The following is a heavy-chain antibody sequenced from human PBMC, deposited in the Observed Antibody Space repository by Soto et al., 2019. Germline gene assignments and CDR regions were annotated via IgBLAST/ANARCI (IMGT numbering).Heavy chain of an antibody. CDR1: GFTFSSYA. Sequence: EVQLLESGGGLVQPGGSLRLSCAASGFTFSSYAMSWVRQAPGKALEWVSAISGSGGSTYYADSVKGRFTISRDNSKNTLYLQRNSLRAEDTAVYYCAKDENGSGSYYRDYWGQGTLVTVSS. V-gene: IGHV3-23*01. CDR3: AKDENGSGSYYRDY. J-gene: IGHJ4*02. D-gene: IGHD3-10*01. CDR2: ISGSGGST.